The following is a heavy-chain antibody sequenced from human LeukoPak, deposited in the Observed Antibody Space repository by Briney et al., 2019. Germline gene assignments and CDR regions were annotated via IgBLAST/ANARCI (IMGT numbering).Heavy chain of an antibody. CDR2: IVVGSGNT. Sequence: TSVKVSCKASRFTFTSSALQWVRQAHGQRLEWIGWIVVGSGNTDYAQKFQERVTITRDMSTSTAYTELSSLRSEDTAVYYCAAGGDEENLYYFDYWGQGSLVTVSS. V-gene: IGHV1-58*01. CDR1: RFTFTSSA. CDR3: AAGGDEENLYYFDY. D-gene: IGHD7-27*01. J-gene: IGHJ4*02.